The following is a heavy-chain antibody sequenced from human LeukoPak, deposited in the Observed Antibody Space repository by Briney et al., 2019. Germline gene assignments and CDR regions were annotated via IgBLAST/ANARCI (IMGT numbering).Heavy chain of an antibody. V-gene: IGHV1-8*02. CDR3: ARERYYGSGSVYNRVDY. J-gene: IGHJ4*02. CDR1: GYTFTSYG. CDR2: MNPNSGNT. D-gene: IGHD3-10*01. Sequence: ASVKVSCKASGYTFTSYGISWVRQAPGQGLEWMGWMNPNSGNTGYAQKFQGRVTMTRNTSISTAYMELSSLRSEDTAVYYCARERYYGSGSVYNRVDYWGQGTLVTVSS.